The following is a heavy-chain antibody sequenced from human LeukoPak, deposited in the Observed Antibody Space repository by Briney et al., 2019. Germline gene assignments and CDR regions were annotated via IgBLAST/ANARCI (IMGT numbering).Heavy chain of an antibody. CDR1: GFNFANHA. D-gene: IGHD2-21*02. Sequence: GGSLRLSCAASGFNFANHAMSWVRQTPGKGLEWVSAISGGGDITYYADSVTGRFTISGDNSKDTLFLQMHSLRPGDTAVYYCVREDTPATANYWGQGTLVTISS. CDR3: VREDTPATANY. CDR2: ISGGGDIT. J-gene: IGHJ4*02. V-gene: IGHV3-23*01.